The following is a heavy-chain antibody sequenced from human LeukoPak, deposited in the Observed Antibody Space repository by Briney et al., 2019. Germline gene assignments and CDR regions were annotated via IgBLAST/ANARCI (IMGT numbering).Heavy chain of an antibody. Sequence: PSETLSLTCSVSGGSISSSSYYWGWIRQPPGKGLEWIGSIYYSGSTYYKPSLESRVTISVDTSKNQFSLKLSSVTAADTAVYYCARRGDWGWYFDYWGQGTLVTVSS. CDR1: GGSISSSSYY. CDR3: ARRGDWGWYFDY. CDR2: IYYSGST. V-gene: IGHV4-39*01. J-gene: IGHJ4*02. D-gene: IGHD2-21*01.